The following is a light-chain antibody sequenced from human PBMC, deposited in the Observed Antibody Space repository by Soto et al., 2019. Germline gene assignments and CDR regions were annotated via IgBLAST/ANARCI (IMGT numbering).Light chain of an antibody. V-gene: IGLV2-14*01. J-gene: IGLJ3*02. CDR3: TSYTSSSTWV. Sequence: QSALTQPASVSGSPGQSITISCTGTSSDVGGYNFVSWYQQHPGKVPKLVFYEVSHRPSGVSNRFSGSKSGNTASLTISGLQAEDEADYYCTSYTSSSTWVFGGGTKVTVL. CDR2: EVS. CDR1: SSDVGGYNF.